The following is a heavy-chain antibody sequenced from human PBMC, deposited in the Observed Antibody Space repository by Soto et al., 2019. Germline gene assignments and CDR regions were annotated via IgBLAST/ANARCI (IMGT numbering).Heavy chain of an antibody. CDR1: GFTFSSYW. Sequence: GGSLRLSCTASGFTFSSYWMHWVRQAPGKGLVWVSRISSDGSSTRYADSVKGRFTISRDNAKNTLYLQMNSLRAEDTAVYYCAREGITLSRKDVWGQGTTVTVSS. J-gene: IGHJ6*02. CDR3: AREGITLSRKDV. D-gene: IGHD3-9*01. V-gene: IGHV3-74*01. CDR2: ISSDGSST.